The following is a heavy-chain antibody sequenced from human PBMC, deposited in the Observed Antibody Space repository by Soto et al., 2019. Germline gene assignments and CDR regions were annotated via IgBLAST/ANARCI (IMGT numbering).Heavy chain of an antibody. J-gene: IGHJ4*02. CDR2: ISAYNGNT. Sequence: ASVKVSCKASGYTFTSYGISWVRQAPGQGLEWMGWISAYNGNTNYAQKLQGRVTMTTDTSTSTAYMELRSLRSDDTAVYYCARGGAYGDYLSPFDYWGQGTLVTVSS. V-gene: IGHV1-18*01. CDR3: ARGGAYGDYLSPFDY. D-gene: IGHD4-17*01. CDR1: GYTFTSYG.